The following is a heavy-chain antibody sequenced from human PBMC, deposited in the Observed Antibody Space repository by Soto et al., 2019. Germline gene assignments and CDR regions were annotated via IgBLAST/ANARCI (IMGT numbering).Heavy chain of an antibody. J-gene: IGHJ4*02. CDR1: GFTFSSYA. CDR2: ISGSGGST. Sequence: PGGSLRLSCAASGFTFSSYAMSWVRQAPGKGLEWVSAISGSGGSTYYADSVKGRFTISRDNSKNTLCLQMNSLRAEDTAVYYCAKMALSGYSSSWSDYWGQGTLVTVSS. CDR3: AKMALSGYSSSWSDY. V-gene: IGHV3-23*01. D-gene: IGHD6-13*01.